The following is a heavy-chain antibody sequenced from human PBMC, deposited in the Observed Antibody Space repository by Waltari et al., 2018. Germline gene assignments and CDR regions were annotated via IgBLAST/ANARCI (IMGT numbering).Heavy chain of an antibody. CDR3: AKDNSDTGYYMDV. CDR2: IACDGIYK. CDR1: RQTFRRYG. V-gene: IGHV3-30*18. D-gene: IGHD1-26*01. J-gene: IGHJ6*03. Sequence: QVQLVESGGGGFIHGRSLRLSCACDRQTFRRYGVHWVGQAPGKGLEWVEGIACDGIYKYYADSVKGRVTISRDNSKNTLYLQMNSLRAEDTALYYCAKDNSDTGYYMDVWGKGTTVNISS.